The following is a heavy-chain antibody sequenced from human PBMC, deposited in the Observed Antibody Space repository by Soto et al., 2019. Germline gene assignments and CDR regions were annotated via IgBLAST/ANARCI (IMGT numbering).Heavy chain of an antibody. CDR3: ARDSPSYYYDSSGYYKGKDY. Sequence: GGSLRLSFATSGFTFSSYSMNWVRQAPGEGLEGVSYISSSSSTIYYADSVKGRFTISRDNAKNSLYLQMNSLRDEDTAVYYCARDSPSYYYDSSGYYKGKDYWGQGTLVTVSS. CDR2: ISSSSSTI. J-gene: IGHJ4*02. CDR1: GFTFSSYS. V-gene: IGHV3-48*02. D-gene: IGHD3-22*01.